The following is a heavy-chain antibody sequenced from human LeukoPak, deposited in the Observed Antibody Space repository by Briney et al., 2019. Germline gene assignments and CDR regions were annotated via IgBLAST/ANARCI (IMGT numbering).Heavy chain of an antibody. Sequence: GGSLRLSCAASGFTFSDYYMGWIRQAPGKGLEWVSYISSSGSTIYYADSVKGRFTISRDNAKNSLYLQMNSLRAEDTAVYYCARETLAYCGGDCYSGWFDPWGQGTLVTVSS. J-gene: IGHJ5*02. CDR3: ARETLAYCGGDCYSGWFDP. D-gene: IGHD2-21*02. CDR2: ISSSGSTI. CDR1: GFTFSDYY. V-gene: IGHV3-11*01.